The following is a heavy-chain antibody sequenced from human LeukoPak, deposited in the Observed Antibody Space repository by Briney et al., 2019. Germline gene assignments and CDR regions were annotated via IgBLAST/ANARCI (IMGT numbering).Heavy chain of an antibody. J-gene: IGHJ4*02. Sequence: AGGSLRLSCAASGFTFSDYYMSWIRQAPGKGLEWVSYISSSGSTIYYADSVKGRFTISRDNAKNSLYLQMNSLRAEDTAVYYCARDTHDYGDSSLDYWGQGTLVTVSS. D-gene: IGHD4-17*01. CDR1: GFTFSDYY. CDR2: ISSSGSTI. V-gene: IGHV3-11*01. CDR3: ARDTHDYGDSSLDY.